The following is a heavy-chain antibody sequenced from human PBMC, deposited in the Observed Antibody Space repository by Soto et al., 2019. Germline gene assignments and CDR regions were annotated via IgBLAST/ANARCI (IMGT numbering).Heavy chain of an antibody. J-gene: IGHJ6*02. CDR3: ARGSRDLPLCAMDV. Sequence: QVQLQESGPGLVKPSETLSLTCTVSGGSVSSGSYYWSWIRQPPGKGLEWIGYIYYSGSPNYNPSLNSRVTISVDTSKTQFSLKLSSVTAADTAVYSCARGSRDLPLCAMDVWGQGTTVTVSS. CDR2: IYYSGSP. CDR1: GGSVSSGSYY. V-gene: IGHV4-61*01. D-gene: IGHD2-2*01.